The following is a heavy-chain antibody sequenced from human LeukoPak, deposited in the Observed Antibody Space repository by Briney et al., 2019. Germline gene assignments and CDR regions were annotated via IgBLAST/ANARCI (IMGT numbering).Heavy chain of an antibody. V-gene: IGHV1-69*01. J-gene: IGHJ3*02. CDR3: ARAITRGADAFDI. CDR1: GGTFSSYA. Sequence: SVKVSCKASGGTFSSYAISWVRQAPGQGLEWMGGIIPIFGTANYAQKFQGRVTITADESTSTAYKELSSLRSEDTAVYYCARAITRGADAFDIWGQGTMVTVSS. D-gene: IGHD1-26*01. CDR2: IIPIFGTA.